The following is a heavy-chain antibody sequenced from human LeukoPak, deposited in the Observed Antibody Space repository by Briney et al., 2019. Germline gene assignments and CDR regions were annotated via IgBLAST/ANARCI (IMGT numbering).Heavy chain of an antibody. CDR3: ARLASSGYFLGPAVGHLDY. Sequence: SETLSLTCAVYGGSFSGYYWSWIRQPPGKGLEWIGEINHSGSTNYNPSLKSRVTISVDTSKNQFSLKLSSVTAADTAVYYCARLASSGYFLGPAVGHLDYWGQGTLVTVSS. J-gene: IGHJ4*02. CDR1: GGSFSGYY. V-gene: IGHV4-34*01. CDR2: INHSGST. D-gene: IGHD3-22*01.